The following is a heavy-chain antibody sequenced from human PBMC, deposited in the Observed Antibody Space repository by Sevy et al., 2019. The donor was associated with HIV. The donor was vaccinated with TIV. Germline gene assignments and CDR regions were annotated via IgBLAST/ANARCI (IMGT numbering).Heavy chain of an antibody. CDR2: ISSSSSYI. D-gene: IGHD4-17*01. J-gene: IGHJ5*02. CDR3: ARTTVTTLRWFDP. CDR1: GFTFSSYS. Sequence: GGSLRLSCAASGFTFSSYSMNWVRQAPGKGLEWVSSISSSSSYIYYADSVKGRFTISRDNAKNSLYLQMNSLRAEDTAMYYCARTTVTTLRWFDPWGQGTLVTVSS. V-gene: IGHV3-21*01.